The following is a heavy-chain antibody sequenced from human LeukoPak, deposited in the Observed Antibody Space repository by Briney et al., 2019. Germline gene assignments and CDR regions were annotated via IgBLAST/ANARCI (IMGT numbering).Heavy chain of an antibody. J-gene: IGHJ5*02. CDR3: ASGYSYSS. V-gene: IGHV4-39*01. Sequence: PSETLSLTCTVSGGSISSSSYYWGWIRQPPGKGLEWIGSIYYSGSTYYNPSLKSRVTISVDTSKNQFSLKLSSVTAADTAVYFCASGYSYSSWGQGTLVTVSS. CDR2: IYYSGST. D-gene: IGHD5-12*01. CDR1: GGSISSSSYY.